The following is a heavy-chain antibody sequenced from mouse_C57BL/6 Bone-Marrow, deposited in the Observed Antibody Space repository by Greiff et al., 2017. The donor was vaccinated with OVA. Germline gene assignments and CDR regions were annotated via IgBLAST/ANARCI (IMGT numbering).Heavy chain of an antibody. CDR2: ISDGGSYT. J-gene: IGHJ2*01. CDR3: ARHNGDWY. D-gene: IGHD4-1*01. CDR1: GFTFSSYA. V-gene: IGHV5-4*01. Sequence: VQLKESGGGLVQPGGSLKLSCAASGFTFSSYAMSWVRPTPDKRLEWVATISDGGSYTYYPDNVKGRFTISRDNAKNNLYLQMSHLKSEDTAMYYCARHNGDWYWGQGTTLTVSS.